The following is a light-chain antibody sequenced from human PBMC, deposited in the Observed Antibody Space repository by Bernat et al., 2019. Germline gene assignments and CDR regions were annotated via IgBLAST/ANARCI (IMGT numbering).Light chain of an antibody. CDR1: SSDVGGYNY. V-gene: IGLV2-14*03. CDR2: DVR. J-gene: IGLJ3*02. CDR3: SSHTSSTTRV. Sequence: QSALTQPASVSGSPGPSITISCTGTSSDVGGYNYVSWYQQHPGRAPKLMIYDVRDRPSGISNRSSGSKSGNTASLTSSGLLAEDEADYYCSSHTSSTTRVFGGGTRLTVL.